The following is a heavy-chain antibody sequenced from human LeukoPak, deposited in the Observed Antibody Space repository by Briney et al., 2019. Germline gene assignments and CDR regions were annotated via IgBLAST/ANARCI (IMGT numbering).Heavy chain of an antibody. J-gene: IGHJ5*02. D-gene: IGHD2-2*02. CDR3: ARSTLVVVPAAISNWFDP. CDR2: INHSGST. CDR1: GGSFSGYY. Sequence: SETLSLTCAVYGGSFSGYYWSWIRQPPGKGLEWIGEINHSGSTNYNPSLKSRVTISVDTSKNQFSLKLSSVTAADTAVYYCARSTLVVVPAAISNWFDPWGQGTLVTVSS. V-gene: IGHV4-34*01.